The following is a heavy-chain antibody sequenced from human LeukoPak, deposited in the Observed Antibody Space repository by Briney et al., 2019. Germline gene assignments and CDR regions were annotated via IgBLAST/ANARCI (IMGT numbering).Heavy chain of an antibody. J-gene: IGHJ6*02. V-gene: IGHV3-53*01. CDR1: GFTVSSDY. CDR3: ARDRPTVTTLWDYYYYGMDV. Sequence: GGSLRLSCAASGFTVSSDYVSWVRQAPGKGLEWVSVIYSGGTTYYADSVKGRFTISRDNSKNTLYLQMNSLRAEDTAVYYCARDRPTVTTLWDYYYYGMDVWGQGTTVTVSS. CDR2: IYSGGTT. D-gene: IGHD4-11*01.